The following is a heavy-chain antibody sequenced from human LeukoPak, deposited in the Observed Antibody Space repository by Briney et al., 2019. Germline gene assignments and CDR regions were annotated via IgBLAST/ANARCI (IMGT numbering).Heavy chain of an antibody. D-gene: IGHD3-22*01. CDR3: AREYYYDSSLRGY. CDR2: ISSSGSTI. J-gene: IGHJ4*02. V-gene: IGHV3-48*04. Sequence: GGSLRLSCAASGFTFSSYSMNWVRQAPGKGLEWVSYISSSGSTIYYADSVKGRFTISRDNAKNSLYLQMNSLRAEDTAVYYCAREYYYDSSLRGYWGQGTLVTVSS. CDR1: GFTFSSYS.